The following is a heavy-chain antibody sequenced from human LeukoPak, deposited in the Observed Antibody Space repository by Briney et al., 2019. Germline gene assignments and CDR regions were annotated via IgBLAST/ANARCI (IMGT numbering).Heavy chain of an antibody. CDR1: GGSISSYY. CDR3: ARVEDYYDSSGYYSAEYFQH. J-gene: IGHJ1*01. CDR2: IYYSGST. V-gene: IGHV4-59*01. Sequence: SETLSLTCTVSGGSISSYYWSWIRQPPGKGLEWFGYIYYSGSTNYNPSLKSRVTISVDTSKNQFSLKLSSVTAADTAVYYCARVEDYYDSSGYYSAEYFQHWGQGTLVTVSS. D-gene: IGHD3-22*01.